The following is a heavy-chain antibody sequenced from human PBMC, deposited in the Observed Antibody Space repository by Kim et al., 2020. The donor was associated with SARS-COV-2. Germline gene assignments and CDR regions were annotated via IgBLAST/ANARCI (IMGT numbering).Heavy chain of an antibody. Sequence: GGSLRLSCAASGFTFSSYGMHWVRQAPGKGLEWVAVISYDGSNKYYADSVKGRFTISRDNSKNTLYLQMNSLRAEDTAVYYCAKDGGGIAAAGPKGWFDPWGQGTLVTVSS. J-gene: IGHJ5*02. V-gene: IGHV3-30*18. CDR2: ISYDGSNK. CDR3: AKDGGGIAAAGPKGWFDP. CDR1: GFTFSSYG. D-gene: IGHD6-13*01.